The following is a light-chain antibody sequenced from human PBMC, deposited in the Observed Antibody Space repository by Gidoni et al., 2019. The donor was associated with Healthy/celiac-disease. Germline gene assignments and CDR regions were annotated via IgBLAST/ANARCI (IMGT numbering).Light chain of an antibody. Sequence: EIVMTQSPATLSVSQGERATLSCRARQSVSSNLAWYQQKPGQAPRLLIYGASTRATGIPARFSGSGAGTEFTRTISSLQSEDFAVYYCQQYNNWPLYTFGQGTKLEIK. V-gene: IGKV3-15*01. J-gene: IGKJ2*01. CDR3: QQYNNWPLYT. CDR2: GAS. CDR1: QSVSSN.